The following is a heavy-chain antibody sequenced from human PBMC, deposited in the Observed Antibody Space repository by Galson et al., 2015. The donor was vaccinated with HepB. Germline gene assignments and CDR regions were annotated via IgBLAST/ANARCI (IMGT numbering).Heavy chain of an antibody. CDR1: ASTFRTYG. V-gene: IGHV3-23*01. D-gene: IGHD3-3*01. Sequence: SLRLSCAASASTFRTYGMSWVRQAPGKGLEWVSTINDSGGNTHYAVSVKGRFTISRDNSKNTLYLHMNSLRAEDTAIYYCARDFSTYDFWSGYYTWGQGTLVTVSS. CDR2: INDSGGNT. CDR3: ARDFSTYDFWSGYYT. J-gene: IGHJ4*02.